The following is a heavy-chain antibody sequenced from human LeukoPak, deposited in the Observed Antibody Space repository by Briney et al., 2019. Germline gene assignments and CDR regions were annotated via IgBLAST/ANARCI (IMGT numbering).Heavy chain of an antibody. J-gene: IGHJ4*02. Sequence: GASVKVSCKASGYTFSSYGLSWVRQAPGQGLEWMGWISGFRGNTNYAQKFQGRVTITTDESTSTAYMELSSLRSEDTAVYYCALSETMATTSFDYWGQGTLVTVSS. CDR3: ALSETMATTSFDY. D-gene: IGHD5-24*01. V-gene: IGHV1-18*01. CDR2: ISGFRGNT. CDR1: GYTFSSYG.